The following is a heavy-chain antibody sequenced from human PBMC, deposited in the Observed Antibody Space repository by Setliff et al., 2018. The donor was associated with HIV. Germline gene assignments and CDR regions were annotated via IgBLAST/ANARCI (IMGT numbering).Heavy chain of an antibody. Sequence: ASVKVSCKTSGYIFSGYYLHWLRRAPGQGLEWMGGIIPIFGSANYAQRFLGRLTITADYMELSSLRPEDTAVYFCARGRETYLGGVGFWGQGTPVTVSS. CDR3: ARGRETYLGGVGF. CDR1: GYIFSGYY. D-gene: IGHD7-27*01. V-gene: IGHV1-69*13. CDR2: IIPIFGSA. J-gene: IGHJ4*02.